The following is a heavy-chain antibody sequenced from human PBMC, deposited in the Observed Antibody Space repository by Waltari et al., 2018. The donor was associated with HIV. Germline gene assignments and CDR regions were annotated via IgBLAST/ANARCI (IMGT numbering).Heavy chain of an antibody. CDR1: GYTFTSYA. CDR2: INAGNGNT. V-gene: IGHV1-3*01. Sequence: QVQLVQSGAEVKKPGASVKVSCKASGYTFTSYAMHWVRQAPGQRLEWMGWINAGNGNTKYSQKFQGRVTITRDTSASTAYMELSSLRSEDTAVYYCARDPASSSPSDYYYGMDVWGQGTTVTVSS. J-gene: IGHJ6*02. CDR3: ARDPASSSPSDYYYGMDV. D-gene: IGHD6-13*01.